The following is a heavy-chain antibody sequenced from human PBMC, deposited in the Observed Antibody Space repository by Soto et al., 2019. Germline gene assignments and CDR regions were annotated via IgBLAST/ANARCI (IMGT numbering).Heavy chain of an antibody. CDR3: ARAADSRYYMDV. V-gene: IGHV3-33*01. D-gene: IGHD2-21*01. Sequence: HPGGSLRLSCAASGFTFSSYGMHWVRQAPGKGLEWVAVIWYDGSNKYYADSVKGRFTISRDNSKNTLYLQMNSLRAEDTAVYYCARAADSRYYMDVWGKGTTVTVFS. CDR2: IWYDGSNK. CDR1: GFTFSSYG. J-gene: IGHJ6*03.